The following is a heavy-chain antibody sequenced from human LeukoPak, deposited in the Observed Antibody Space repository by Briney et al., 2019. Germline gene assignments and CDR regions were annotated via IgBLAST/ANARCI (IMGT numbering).Heavy chain of an antibody. CDR2: INPNSGGT. Sequence: GASVKVSCKASGYTFTGYYMHWVRQAPGQGLEWMGRINPNSGGTNYAQKFQGRVTMTRDTSISTAYVELSRLRSDDTAVYYCAREAYGGNSRWFDPWGQGTLVTVSS. J-gene: IGHJ5*02. D-gene: IGHD4-23*01. V-gene: IGHV1-2*06. CDR1: GYTFTGYY. CDR3: AREAYGGNSRWFDP.